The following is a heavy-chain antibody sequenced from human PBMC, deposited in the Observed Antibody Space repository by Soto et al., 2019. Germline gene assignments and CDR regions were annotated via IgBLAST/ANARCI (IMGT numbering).Heavy chain of an antibody. CDR2: INSDGSST. CDR3: ARVWANYDYYYGMDV. V-gene: IGHV3-74*01. J-gene: IGHJ6*02. D-gene: IGHD3-10*01. Sequence: GGSLRLSCAASGFTFSSYWMHWVRQAPGKGLVWVSRINSDGSSTSYADSVKGRFTISRDDAKNTLYLQMNSLRAEDTAVYYCARVWANYDYYYGMDVWGQGTTVTVSS. CDR1: GFTFSSYW.